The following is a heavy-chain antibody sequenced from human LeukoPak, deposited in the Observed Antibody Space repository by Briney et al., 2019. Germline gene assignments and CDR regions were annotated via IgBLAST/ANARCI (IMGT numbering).Heavy chain of an antibody. V-gene: IGHV1-46*01. CDR3: ARARRYYDFWSGYPSFDY. CDR1: GYTFTSYY. CDR2: INPSGGST. D-gene: IGHD3-3*01. J-gene: IGHJ4*02. Sequence: ASVKVSCKASGYTFTSYYMHWVRQAPGQGLEWMGIINPSGGSTSYAQKFQGRVTMTTDTSTSTAYMELRSLRSDDTAVYYCARARRYYDFWSGYPSFDYWGQGTLVTVSS.